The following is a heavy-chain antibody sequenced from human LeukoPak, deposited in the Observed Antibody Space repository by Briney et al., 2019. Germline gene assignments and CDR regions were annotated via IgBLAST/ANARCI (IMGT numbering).Heavy chain of an antibody. D-gene: IGHD1-26*01. CDR2: IYHRSNT. CDR1: GYTISSYAF. CDR3: GRVGSSGSYNY. V-gene: IGHV4-38-2*02. Sequence: SETLSLTCTTSGYTISSYAFCGLLRHPPRGRLEWTGIIYHRSNTYYTPSLKSRFTISIDNSKNKFSLKLSCLTAADTAVYYCGRVGSSGSYNYWGQGTLVTVSS. J-gene: IGHJ4*02.